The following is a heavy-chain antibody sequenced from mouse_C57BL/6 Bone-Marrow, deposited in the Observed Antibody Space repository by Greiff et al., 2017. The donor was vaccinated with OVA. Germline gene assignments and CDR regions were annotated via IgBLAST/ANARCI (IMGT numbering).Heavy chain of an antibody. CDR2: IDPSDSYT. Sequence: QVQLQQPGAELVMPGASVKLSCKASGYTFTSYWMHWVKQRPGQGLEWIGEIDPSDSYTNYNQKFKGKSTLTVDKPSSTAYMQLSSLTSEDSAVYYCARGEGSFAYWGQGTLVTVSA. CDR1: GYTFTSYW. V-gene: IGHV1-69*01. J-gene: IGHJ3*01. CDR3: ARGEGSFAY.